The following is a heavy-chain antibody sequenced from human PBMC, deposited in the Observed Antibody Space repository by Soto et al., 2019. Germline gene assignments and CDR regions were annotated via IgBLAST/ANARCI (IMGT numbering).Heavy chain of an antibody. Sequence: DVQVVESGGGLAQPGRSLRLSCAASGIIFDDYGMNWVRQAPGKGLEWVSGISRNSDRTAYADSVKGRFTISRDNAKNSLYLEMNRLRVEDTALYFCAKPLGITGMAAAFDIWGQGTMVTVSS. CDR1: GIIFDDYG. J-gene: IGHJ3*02. D-gene: IGHD1-20*01. CDR2: ISRNSDRT. CDR3: AKPLGITGMAAAFDI. V-gene: IGHV3-9*01.